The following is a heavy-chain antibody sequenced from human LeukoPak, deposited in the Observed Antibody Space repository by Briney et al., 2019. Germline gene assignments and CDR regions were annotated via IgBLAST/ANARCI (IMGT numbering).Heavy chain of an antibody. Sequence: GGSLRLSCAASGFTFDDYGMSWVRHAPGKGLERVSGINWNGGSTGYADSVEGRINTFRDNAKNSLYLQMNSLRAEDTALYYCARDRPYYYDSSGYYYFDYWGQGTLVTVSS. D-gene: IGHD3-22*01. CDR2: INWNGGST. J-gene: IGHJ4*02. CDR1: GFTFDDYG. CDR3: ARDRPYYYDSSGYYYFDY. V-gene: IGHV3-20*04.